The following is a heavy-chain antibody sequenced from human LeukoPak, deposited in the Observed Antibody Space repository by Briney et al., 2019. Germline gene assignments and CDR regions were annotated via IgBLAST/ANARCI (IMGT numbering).Heavy chain of an antibody. CDR1: GFTVSSNC. CDR3: AKAAPLWFGEFFDY. CDR2: ISGSGGST. V-gene: IGHV3-23*01. Sequence: PGGSLRLSCAASGFTVSSNCMSWVRQTPGKGLEWVSAISGSGGSTYYADSVKGRFTISRDNSKNTLYLQMNSLRAEDTAVYYCAKAAPLWFGEFFDYWGQGTLVTVSS. J-gene: IGHJ4*02. D-gene: IGHD3-10*01.